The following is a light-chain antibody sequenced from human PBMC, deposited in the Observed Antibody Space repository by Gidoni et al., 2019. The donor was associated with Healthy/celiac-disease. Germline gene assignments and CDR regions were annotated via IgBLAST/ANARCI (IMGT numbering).Light chain of an antibody. CDR3: QQSYSSPT. Sequence: DIQMTQSPSSLSASVGDRVTITCRASQSIRSYLNWYQQKPGKAPNLLIYAASSLKSGIPSRFSGSESGTDFTLTSSSLQPEDFATYYCQQSYSSPTFGQGTKLEIK. CDR1: QSIRSY. V-gene: IGKV1-39*01. CDR2: AAS. J-gene: IGKJ2*01.